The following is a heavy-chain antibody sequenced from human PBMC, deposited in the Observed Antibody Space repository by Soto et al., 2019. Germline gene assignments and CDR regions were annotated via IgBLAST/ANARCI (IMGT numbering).Heavy chain of an antibody. Sequence: PSETLSLTCTVSGGSISSYYWSRIRQPPGKGLEWIGYIYYSGSTNYNPSLKSRVTISVDTSKNQFSLKLSSVTAADTAVYYCARVTLYYYGMDVWGQGTTVTVSS. CDR1: GGSISSYY. V-gene: IGHV4-59*01. CDR3: ARVTLYYYGMDV. CDR2: IYYSGST. J-gene: IGHJ6*02.